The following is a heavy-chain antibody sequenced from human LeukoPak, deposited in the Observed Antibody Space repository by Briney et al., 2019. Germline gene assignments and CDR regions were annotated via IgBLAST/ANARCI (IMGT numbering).Heavy chain of an antibody. V-gene: IGHV3-30*04. Sequence: GGSLRLSCAASGFTFSSYAMHWVRQAPGKGLEWVAVISYDGSNKYYADSVKGRFTISRDNSKNTLYLQMNSLRAEDTAVYYCARGQDSGSYYYYYYMDVWGKGTTVTVSS. CDR3: ARGQDSGSYYYYYYMDV. J-gene: IGHJ6*03. CDR1: GFTFSSYA. CDR2: ISYDGSNK. D-gene: IGHD1-26*01.